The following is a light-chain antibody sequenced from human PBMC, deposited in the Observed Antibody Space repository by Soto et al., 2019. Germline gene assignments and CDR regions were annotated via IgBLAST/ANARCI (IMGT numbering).Light chain of an antibody. CDR2: AAS. V-gene: IGKV1-27*01. CDR3: QKYNSAPSLT. CDR1: QGISNY. J-gene: IGKJ4*01. Sequence: DIQMTQSPSSLSASVGDRVTITCRASQGISNYIAWYQQKPGKVPKLLIYAASTLQSGVPSRFSGSGSGTDFTITISSLQPEDVATYYWQKYNSAPSLTFGGGTQVEIK.